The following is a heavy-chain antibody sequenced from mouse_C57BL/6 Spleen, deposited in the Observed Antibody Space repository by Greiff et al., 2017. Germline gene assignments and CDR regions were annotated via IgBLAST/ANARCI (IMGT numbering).Heavy chain of an antibody. J-gene: IGHJ1*03. CDR2: INPNYGTT. CDR3: ARGEVGTTVEGYFDV. CDR1: GYSFTDYN. V-gene: IGHV1-39*01. Sequence: VQLKESGPELVKPGASVKISCKASGYSFTDYNMNWVKQSNGKSLEWIGVINPNYGTTSYNQKFKGKATLTVDQSSSTAYMQLNSLTSEDSAVYYCARGEVGTTVEGYFDVWGTGTTVTVAS. D-gene: IGHD1-1*01.